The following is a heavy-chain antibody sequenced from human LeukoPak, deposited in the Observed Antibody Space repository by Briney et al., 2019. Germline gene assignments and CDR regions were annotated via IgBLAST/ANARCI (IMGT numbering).Heavy chain of an antibody. D-gene: IGHD1-26*01. V-gene: IGHV3-30-3*01. CDR2: TSNDGTNK. J-gene: IGHJ3*02. CDR3: AKGGIVGAIGAFDI. CDR1: GFNFNTFA. Sequence: PGRSLRLSCAASGFNFNTFAMHWVRQAPGKGLEWVAVTSNDGTNKYYADPVTGRFTISRDNSKNTLYLQMNSLRAEDTAVYYCAKGGIVGAIGAFDIWGQGTMVTVSS.